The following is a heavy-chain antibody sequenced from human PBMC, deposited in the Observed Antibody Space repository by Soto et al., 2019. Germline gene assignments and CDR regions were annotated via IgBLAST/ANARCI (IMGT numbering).Heavy chain of an antibody. CDR1: GFTFSRYN. Sequence: PVGSLRLSCAASGFTFSRYNMNWVRQAPGKGLEWVSFISSSSSYIYYADSVKGRFIISRDNAKNSLYLQMNTLRAEDTAVYYCARASSSWYYFDYWGQGTLVTVSS. D-gene: IGHD6-13*01. CDR2: ISSSSSYI. J-gene: IGHJ4*02. CDR3: ARASSSWYYFDY. V-gene: IGHV3-21*01.